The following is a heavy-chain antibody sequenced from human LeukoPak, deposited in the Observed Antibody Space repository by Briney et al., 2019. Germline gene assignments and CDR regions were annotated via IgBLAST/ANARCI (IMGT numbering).Heavy chain of an antibody. CDR2: IYSDDST. J-gene: IGHJ4*02. D-gene: IGHD6-19*01. V-gene: IGHV3-53*01. Sequence: PGGSLRLSCAASGFTVSGNYMSWVRQAPGKGLEWVSVIYSDDSTYYADTVKGRFTISRGNPKSTLYLQMNSLRAEDTAVYYCARHLGISVAGSLGYWGQGTLVTVSS. CDR1: GFTVSGNY. CDR3: ARHLGISVAGSLGY.